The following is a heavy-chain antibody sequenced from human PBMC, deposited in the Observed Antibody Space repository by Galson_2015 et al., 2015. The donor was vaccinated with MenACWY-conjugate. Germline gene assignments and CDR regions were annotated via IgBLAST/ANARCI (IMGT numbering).Heavy chain of an antibody. CDR2: IKSQTDGGKT. J-gene: IGHJ6*04. D-gene: IGHD2-21*01. V-gene: IGHV3-15*01. CDR3: TTHKPAPWGGLLFHFSLDV. CDR1: ASTFSNAY. Sequence: SLRLSCAGSASTFSNAYMSWVRQAPGKGLEWVGRIKSQTDGGKTDYAAPVKGRFTISRDDSKNTLYLQMNSLKIEDTAVYYCTTHKPAPWGGLLFHFSLDVWGKGTTVTVSS.